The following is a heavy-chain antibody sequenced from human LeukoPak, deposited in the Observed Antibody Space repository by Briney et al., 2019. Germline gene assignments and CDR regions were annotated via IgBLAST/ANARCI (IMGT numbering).Heavy chain of an antibody. Sequence: ASVKVSCKASGYTFTSYDINWVRQATGQGLEWMGWMNPNSGNTGYAQKFQGRVTMTRNTSISTAYTELSSLRSEDTAVYYCARVPIVVVPAAILSYYYYMDVWGKGTTVTVSS. CDR1: GYTFTSYD. CDR2: MNPNSGNT. J-gene: IGHJ6*03. D-gene: IGHD2-2*02. V-gene: IGHV1-8*01. CDR3: ARVPIVVVPAAILSYYYYMDV.